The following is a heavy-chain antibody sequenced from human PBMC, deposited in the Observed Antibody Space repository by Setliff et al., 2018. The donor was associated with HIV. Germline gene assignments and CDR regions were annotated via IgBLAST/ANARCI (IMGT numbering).Heavy chain of an antibody. CDR1: GFTVKSNY. CDR2: INNDTTTT. D-gene: IGHD3-3*01. J-gene: IGHJ4*02. V-gene: IGHV3-74*01. Sequence: GGSLRLSCAASGFTVKSNYMTWVRQAPGKGLERVSGINNDTTTTAYADSVKGRFSIPRDNAKNTLYLQMNDLRGEDTAVYYCAKDSLSQWRWIGYYFDYWGQGTLVTVSS. CDR3: AKDSLSQWRWIGYYFDY.